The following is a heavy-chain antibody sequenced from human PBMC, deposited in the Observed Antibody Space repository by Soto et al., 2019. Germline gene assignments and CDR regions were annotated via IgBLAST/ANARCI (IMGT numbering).Heavy chain of an antibody. V-gene: IGHV1-8*02. CDR3: ARSRSCISSSCYYIGMDV. D-gene: IGHD2-2*01. CDR2: MSPNSGNT. Sequence: GASVKVSCKASGYTFTSYYMHWVRQAPGQGLEWMGWMSPNSGNTGYAQNFQGRVTMTRNTSISTAFMELSSLRSEDTAVYYCARSRSCISSSCYYIGMDVWGQGTTVTVS. CDR1: GYTFTSYY. J-gene: IGHJ6*02.